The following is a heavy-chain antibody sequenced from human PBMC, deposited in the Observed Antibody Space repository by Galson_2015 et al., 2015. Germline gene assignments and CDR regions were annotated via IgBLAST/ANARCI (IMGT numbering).Heavy chain of an antibody. CDR1: GFTFSTSA. Sequence: SLRLSCAASGFTFSTSAMNWVRQAPGKGLEWVSAIDARGVGTFYADSVKGRFTISRDNSKNTLYLQMNSLRADDTALYYCAKDLNSGWYLDGYWGQETLVTVSS. CDR2: IDARGVGT. J-gene: IGHJ4*02. V-gene: IGHV3-23*01. CDR3: AKDLNSGWYLDGY. D-gene: IGHD6-19*01.